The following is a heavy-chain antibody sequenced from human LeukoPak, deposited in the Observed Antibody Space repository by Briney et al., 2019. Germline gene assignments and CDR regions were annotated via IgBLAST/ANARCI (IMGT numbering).Heavy chain of an antibody. CDR3: ELGGKAAFDY. D-gene: IGHD3-16*01. J-gene: IGHJ4*02. CDR1: GGSISNSSYY. CDR2: IYYSGST. V-gene: IGHV4-39*01. Sequence: PSETLSLTCTVSGGSISNSSYYWGWIRQPPGKGLEWIGSIYYSGSTYYNPSLKSRVTISVDTSKNQFSLKLSSVTAADTAVYYCELGGKAAFDYWGQGTLVTVSS.